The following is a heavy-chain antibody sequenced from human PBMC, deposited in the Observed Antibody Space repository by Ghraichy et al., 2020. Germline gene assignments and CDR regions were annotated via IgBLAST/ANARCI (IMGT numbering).Heavy chain of an antibody. CDR2: INSDGSTI. CDR1: GFTFTSYW. J-gene: IGHJ6*02. Sequence: GGSLRLSCAASGFTFTSYWMHWVRQAPGKGLVWVSHINSDGSTINYADSVKGRFTISRDNAENTLYLQMNSLRAEDTAVYYCARSSGRLDVWGQGTTVTVSS. D-gene: IGHD7-27*01. V-gene: IGHV3-74*01. CDR3: ARSSGRLDV.